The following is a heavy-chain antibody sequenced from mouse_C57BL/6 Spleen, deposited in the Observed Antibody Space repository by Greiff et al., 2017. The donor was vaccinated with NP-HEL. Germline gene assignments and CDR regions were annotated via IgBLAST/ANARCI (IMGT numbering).Heavy chain of an antibody. D-gene: IGHD3-2*02. Sequence: QVQLQQSGPELVKPGASVKISCKASGYAFSSSWMNWVKQRPGKGLEWIGRIYPGDGDTNYNGKFKGKATLTADKSSSTAYMQLSSLTSEDSAVYFCARRGDSSAWFAYWGQGTLVTVSA. CDR3: ARRGDSSAWFAY. V-gene: IGHV1-82*01. J-gene: IGHJ3*01. CDR1: GYAFSSSW. CDR2: IYPGDGDT.